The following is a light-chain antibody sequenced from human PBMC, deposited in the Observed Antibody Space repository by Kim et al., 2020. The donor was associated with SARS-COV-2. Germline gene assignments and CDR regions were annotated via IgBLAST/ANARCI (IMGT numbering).Light chain of an antibody. V-gene: IGKV3-15*01. CDR2: GAS. J-gene: IGKJ2*03. Sequence: EILMTQSPATLSVSPGERATLSCRASQSVSNNLAWYQQKLGQAPRLLVYGASTRATGIPARFSGSGFGTDFTLTISSLQSEDFAVYYWQQYNSWYSLGKGSNVEI. CDR3: QQYNSWYS. CDR1: QSVSNN.